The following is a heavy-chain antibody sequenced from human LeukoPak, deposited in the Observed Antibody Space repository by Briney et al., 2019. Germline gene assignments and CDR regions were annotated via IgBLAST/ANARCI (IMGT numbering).Heavy chain of an antibody. Sequence: ASVKVSCKASGYTFTSYYMHWVRQAPGQGLEWMGIINPSGGSTSYAQKFQGRVTMTRDTSTSTVYMELSSLRSEDTAVYYCAREDGTPNPRLLSNWFDPWGQGTLVTVSS. CDR2: INPSGGST. D-gene: IGHD6-25*01. J-gene: IGHJ5*02. V-gene: IGHV1-46*01. CDR1: GYTFTSYY. CDR3: AREDGTPNPRLLSNWFDP.